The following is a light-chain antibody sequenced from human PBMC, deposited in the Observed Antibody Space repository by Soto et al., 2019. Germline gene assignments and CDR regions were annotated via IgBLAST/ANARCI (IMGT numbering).Light chain of an antibody. V-gene: IGKV1-39*01. J-gene: IGKJ5*01. Sequence: DIQMTQSPSSLSASFGDRVTMTCRASRTIDNYLNWYQQKPGRAPELLVYAASNLESGVPSRFTGGGSGTHFTLTISGLQPEDFATYFCQQSYNTPITFGHGTRLEIK. CDR1: RTIDNY. CDR3: QQSYNTPIT. CDR2: AAS.